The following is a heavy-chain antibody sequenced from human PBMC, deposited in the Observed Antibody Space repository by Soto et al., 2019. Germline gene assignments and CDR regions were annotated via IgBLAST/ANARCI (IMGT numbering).Heavy chain of an antibody. V-gene: IGHV3-30-3*01. D-gene: IGHD6-19*01. CDR2: ISYDGSNK. J-gene: IGHJ6*02. CDR1: GFTFSSYA. Sequence: QVQLVESGGGVVQPGRSLRLSCAASGFTFSSYAMHWVRQAPGKGLEWVAVISYDGSNKYYADSVKGRFTISRDNSKNTLYLQMNSLRAEDTAVYYCARARPPLSSGWLSGYYYGMDVWGQGTTVTVSS. CDR3: ARARPPLSSGWLSGYYYGMDV.